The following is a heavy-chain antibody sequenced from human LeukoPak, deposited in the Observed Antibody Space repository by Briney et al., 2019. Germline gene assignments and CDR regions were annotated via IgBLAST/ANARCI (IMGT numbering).Heavy chain of an antibody. D-gene: IGHD3-16*02. V-gene: IGHV4-59*01. J-gene: IGHJ6*03. CDR1: GASIRNYS. CDR3: ARSFNYYYYYMDV. CDR2: ISYSGST. Sequence: PSETLSLTCTVAGASIRNYSWNWIRQPPGKGLEWIGYISYSGSTNYNPSLKSRVTISVNTSKNQFSLKLSSVTAADTAVYYCARSFNYYYYYMDVWGEGTTVTVSS.